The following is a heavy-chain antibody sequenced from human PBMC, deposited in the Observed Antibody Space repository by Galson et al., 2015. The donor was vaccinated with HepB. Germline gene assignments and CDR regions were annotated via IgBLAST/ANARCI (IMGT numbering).Heavy chain of an antibody. CDR1: GFTFSSYG. CDR2: ISYDGSNK. CDR3: AKGEVRYYYDSSGYSTLFYY. Sequence: SLRLSCAASGFTFSSYGMHWVRQAPGKGLEWVAVISYDGSNKYYADSVKGRFTISRDNSKNTLYLQMNSLRAEDTAVYYCAKGEVRYYYDSSGYSTLFYYWGQGTLVTVSS. J-gene: IGHJ4*02. D-gene: IGHD3-22*01. V-gene: IGHV3-30*18.